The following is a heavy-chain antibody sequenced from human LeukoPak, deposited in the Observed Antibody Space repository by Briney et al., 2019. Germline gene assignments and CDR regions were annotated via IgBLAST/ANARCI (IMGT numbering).Heavy chain of an antibody. Sequence: GGSLRLSCAAPGFTVSSNYMSWVRQAPGKGLEWVSVIYSGGSTYYADSVKGRFTISRDNSKNTLYLQMNSLRAEDTAVYYCASRSPVVVTANYYYYYGMDVWGQGTTVTVSS. D-gene: IGHD2-21*02. CDR3: ASRSPVVVTANYYYYYGMDV. V-gene: IGHV3-66*02. CDR2: IYSGGST. J-gene: IGHJ6*02. CDR1: GFTVSSNY.